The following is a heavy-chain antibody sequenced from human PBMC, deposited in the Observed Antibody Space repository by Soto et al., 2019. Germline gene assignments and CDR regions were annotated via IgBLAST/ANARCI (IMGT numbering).Heavy chain of an antibody. D-gene: IGHD3-3*01. CDR2: IIPIFGTA. Sequence: ASVKVSCKASGGTFSSYAISWVRQAPGQGLEWMGGIIPIFGTANYAQKFQGRVTITADESTSTAYMELSSLRSEDTAVYYCASNLRVVFGVVITDLRDYYYYGMDVWGQGTTVTVSS. V-gene: IGHV1-69*13. CDR1: GGTFSSYA. CDR3: ASNLRVVFGVVITDLRDYYYYGMDV. J-gene: IGHJ6*02.